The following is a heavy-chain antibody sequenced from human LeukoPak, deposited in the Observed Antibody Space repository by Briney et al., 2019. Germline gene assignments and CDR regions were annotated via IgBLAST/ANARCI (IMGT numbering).Heavy chain of an antibody. CDR3: ARQVPAAIRGGEYYYYYMDV. V-gene: IGHV4-34*01. D-gene: IGHD2-2*02. CDR2: INHSGST. J-gene: IGHJ6*03. CDR1: GGSFSGYY. Sequence: SETLSLTCAVYGGSFSGYYWSWIRQPPGKGLEWIGEINHSGSTNYNPSLKSRVTISVDTSKNQFSLKLSSVTAADTAVYYCARQVPAAIRGGEYYYYYMDVWGKGTTVTVSS.